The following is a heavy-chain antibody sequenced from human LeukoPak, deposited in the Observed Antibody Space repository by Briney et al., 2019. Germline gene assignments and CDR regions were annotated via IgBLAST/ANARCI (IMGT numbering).Heavy chain of an antibody. CDR1: GGTFSSYA. J-gene: IGHJ4*02. CDR2: IIPIFGTA. Sequence: GASVKVSCKASGGTFSSYAISWVRQAPGQGLEWMGGIIPIFGTANYAQKFQGRVTITADESTSTAYMELSSLRSKDTAVYYCARETMVRGVTHFDYWGQGTLVTVSS. CDR3: ARETMVRGVTHFDY. V-gene: IGHV1-69*13. D-gene: IGHD3-10*01.